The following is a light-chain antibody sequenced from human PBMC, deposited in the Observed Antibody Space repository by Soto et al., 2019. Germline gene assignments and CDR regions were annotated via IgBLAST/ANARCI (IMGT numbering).Light chain of an antibody. V-gene: IGLV2-14*01. Sequence: QSALTQPASVSGSPGQSITISCTGTSSDVGGYNFVSWYQQHPGTAPKLMIYDVSNQPSGVSNRFSGSKSGNTASLTISGLQPEDEADYYCSSYTSSSTVVFGGGTKLTVL. J-gene: IGLJ2*01. CDR3: SSYTSSSTVV. CDR2: DVS. CDR1: SSDVGGYNF.